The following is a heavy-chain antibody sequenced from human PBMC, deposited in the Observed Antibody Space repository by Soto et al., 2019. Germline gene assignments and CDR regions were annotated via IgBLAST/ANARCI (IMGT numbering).Heavy chain of an antibody. CDR1: GYSFTSYW. V-gene: IGHV5-10-1*01. CDR2: FDASDSYT. J-gene: IGHJ4*02. Sequence: CKGSGYSFTSYWITWVRQMPGKGLEWMGRFDASDSYTNYSPSLRGHVTISSDRSNNTAYLQWSSLKASDTAMYYCARGVKMATPHKYYFDYWGKGTLVTVS. CDR3: ARGVKMATPHKYYFDY. D-gene: IGHD5-12*01.